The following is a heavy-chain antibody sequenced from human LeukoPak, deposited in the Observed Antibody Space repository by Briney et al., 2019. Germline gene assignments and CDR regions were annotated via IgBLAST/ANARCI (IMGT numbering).Heavy chain of an antibody. CDR3: TRDSSSSLDNYYYYMDV. J-gene: IGHJ6*03. CDR1: GYTFAGFY. D-gene: IGHD6-6*01. CDR2: INTNTGNP. V-gene: IGHV7-4-1*02. Sequence: ASVKVSCKASGYTFAGFYIHWVRQAPGQGLEWMGWINTNTGNPAYAQGFTGRFVFSLDTSVSTAYLQISSLRPEDTAVYYCTRDSSSSLDNYYYYMDVWGKGTTVTVSS.